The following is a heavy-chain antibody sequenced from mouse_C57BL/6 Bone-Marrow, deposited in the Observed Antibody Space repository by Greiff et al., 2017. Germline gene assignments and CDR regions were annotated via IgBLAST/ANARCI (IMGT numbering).Heavy chain of an antibody. J-gene: IGHJ2*01. CDR3: ARGGRLPGYFDY. CDR1: GSPFPDYY. V-gene: IGHV1-76*01. Sequence: VQLQESGAELVRPGASVRLSGRASGSPFPDYYLNGVKQGPGRGLEWIPRIYPGSGNTYYNEKFKGKATLTAEKSSSTAYMQLSSLTSEDSAVYFCARGGRLPGYFDYWGQGTTLTVSS. CDR2: IYPGSGNT. D-gene: IGHD2-2*01.